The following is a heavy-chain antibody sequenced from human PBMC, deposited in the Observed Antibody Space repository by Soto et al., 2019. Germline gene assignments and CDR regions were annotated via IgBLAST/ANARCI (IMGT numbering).Heavy chain of an antibody. CDR1: GFTFSSYA. CDR2: ISGSGGST. J-gene: IGHJ4*02. CDR3: AKGAGLERPPNNWNDPLEYYFDY. D-gene: IGHD1-20*01. V-gene: IGHV3-23*01. Sequence: EVQLLESGGGLVQPGGSLRLSCAASGFTFSSYAMSWVRQAPGKGLEWVSVISGSGGSTYYADSVKGRFTISRDNSKTTLYLQVNSLRAEDTAVYYCAKGAGLERPPNNWNDPLEYYFDYWGQGTLVTVSS.